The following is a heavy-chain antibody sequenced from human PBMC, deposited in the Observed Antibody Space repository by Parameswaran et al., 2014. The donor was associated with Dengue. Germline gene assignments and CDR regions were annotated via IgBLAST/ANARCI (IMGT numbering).Heavy chain of an antibody. Sequence: VRQMPGKGLEWVSYISSSSSYTNYADSVKGRFTISRDNAKNSLYLQMNSLRAEDTAVYYCARAYGSSWLFDYWGQGTLVTVSS. D-gene: IGHD6-13*01. CDR2: ISSSSSYT. V-gene: IGHV3-11*05. J-gene: IGHJ4*02. CDR3: ARAYGSSWLFDY.